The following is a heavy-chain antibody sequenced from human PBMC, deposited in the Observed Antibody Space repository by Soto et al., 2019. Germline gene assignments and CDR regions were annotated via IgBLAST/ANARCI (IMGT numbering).Heavy chain of an antibody. CDR2: MNPNSGNT. V-gene: IGHV1-8*01. J-gene: IGHJ6*02. D-gene: IGHD2-15*01. Sequence: GASVKVSCKASGYTFTSYDINWVRQATGQGLEWMGWMNPNSGNTGYAQKFQGRVTMTRNTSISTAYMELSSLRSEDTAVYYCAREGAATANYGMDVWGQGTTVTVSS. CDR3: AREGAATANYGMDV. CDR1: GYTFTSYD.